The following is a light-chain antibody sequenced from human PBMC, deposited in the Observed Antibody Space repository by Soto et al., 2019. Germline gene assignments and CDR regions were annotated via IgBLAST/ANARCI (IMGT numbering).Light chain of an antibody. CDR1: SSNIGAGYD. CDR2: ANS. J-gene: IGLJ2*01. V-gene: IGLV1-40*01. Sequence: QSVLTQPPSVSGAPGQRVTISCTGSSSNIGAGYDVHWYQQLPGTAPKLLNYANSNRPSGVPDRFSGSKSGTSASLAITGLQAEDEADYYCQSYDSSLSGHRVFGGGTKLTVL. CDR3: QSYDSSLSGHRV.